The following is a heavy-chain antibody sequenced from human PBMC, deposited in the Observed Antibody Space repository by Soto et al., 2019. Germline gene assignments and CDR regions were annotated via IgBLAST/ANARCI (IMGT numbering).Heavy chain of an antibody. V-gene: IGHV1-18*01. J-gene: IGHJ5*02. CDR2: ISAYNGNT. CDR3: ARDYYGSVRLNAHNWFDP. Sequence: QVQLVQSGAEVKKPGASVKVSCKASGYTFTSYGISWVRQAPGQGPGWMGWISAYNGNTNYAQKLQGRVTMTTDTSTSTAYMELRSLRSDDTAVYYCARDYYGSVRLNAHNWFDPWGQGTLVTVSS. CDR1: GYTFTSYG. D-gene: IGHD3-10*01.